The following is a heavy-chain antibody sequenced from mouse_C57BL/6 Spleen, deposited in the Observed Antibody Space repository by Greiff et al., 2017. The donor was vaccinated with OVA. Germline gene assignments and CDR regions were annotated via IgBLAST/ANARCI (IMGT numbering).Heavy chain of an antibody. J-gene: IGHJ4*01. CDR1: GFSLTSYG. V-gene: IGHV2-2*01. Sequence: QVQLQQSGPGLVQPSQSLSITCTVSGFSLTSYGVHWVRQSPGKGLEWMGVIWSGGSTDYYAAFIYRMSISKDNSKSQVFFKMNSLQADDTAIYYCARIPSPPLALDYWGQGTSVTVSS. CDR3: ARIPSPPLALDY. CDR2: IWSGGST. D-gene: IGHD6-1*01.